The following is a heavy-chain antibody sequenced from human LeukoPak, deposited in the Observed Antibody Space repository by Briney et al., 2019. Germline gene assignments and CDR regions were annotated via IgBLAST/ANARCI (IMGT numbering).Heavy chain of an antibody. CDR2: INSDGSFT. V-gene: IGHV3-74*01. J-gene: IGHJ5*02. CDR1: GFTFSSYW. D-gene: IGHD4-17*01. Sequence: PGGSLRLSCAVSGFTFSSYWMHWVRQAPAKGLVWVSYINSDGSFTTYADSVNGRFTISRDNAKNTLFLQMNSLRAEDTAVYYCAKDSTVTTGRFDPWAREPWSPSPQ. CDR3: AKDSTVTTGRFDP.